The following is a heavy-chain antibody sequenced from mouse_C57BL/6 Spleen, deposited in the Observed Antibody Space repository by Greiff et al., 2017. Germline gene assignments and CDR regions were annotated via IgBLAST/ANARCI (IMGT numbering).Heavy chain of an antibody. Sequence: EVQLQESGPVLVKPGASVKMSCKASGYTFTDYYMNWVKQSHGKSLEWIGVINPYNGGPSYNQKFKGKATLTVDKSSSTAYMELNSLTSEDSAVYYCARDSPYDYDPSYAMDYWGQGTSVTVSS. CDR2: INPYNGGP. J-gene: IGHJ4*01. D-gene: IGHD2-4*01. CDR1: GYTFTDYY. CDR3: ARDSPYDYDPSYAMDY. V-gene: IGHV1-19*01.